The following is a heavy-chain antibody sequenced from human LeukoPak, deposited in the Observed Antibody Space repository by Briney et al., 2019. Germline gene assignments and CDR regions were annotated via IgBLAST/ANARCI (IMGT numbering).Heavy chain of an antibody. J-gene: IGHJ4*02. CDR2: INPNSGGT. Sequence: ASVKVSCKASGYTFTGYYMHWVRQAPGQGLEWMGWINPNSGGTNYAQKFQGRVTMTRDTSISTAYMELRSLRSDDTAVYYCARVLDGDYGQIDYWGQGTLVTVSS. CDR3: ARVLDGDYGQIDY. V-gene: IGHV1-2*02. D-gene: IGHD4-17*01. CDR1: GYTFTGYY.